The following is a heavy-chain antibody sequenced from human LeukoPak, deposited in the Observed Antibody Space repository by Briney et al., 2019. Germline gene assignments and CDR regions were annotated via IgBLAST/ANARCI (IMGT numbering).Heavy chain of an antibody. J-gene: IGHJ4*02. CDR1: GGTFSSYA. CDR2: IIPILGIA. CDR3: ARLYSGYDSGADY. D-gene: IGHD5-12*01. Sequence: GASVKVSCKASGGTFSSYAISWVRQAPGQGLEWMGRIIPILGIANYAQKFQGRVTMTRNTSISTAYMELSSLRSEDTAVYYCARLYSGYDSGADYWGQGTLVTVSS. V-gene: IGHV1-69*04.